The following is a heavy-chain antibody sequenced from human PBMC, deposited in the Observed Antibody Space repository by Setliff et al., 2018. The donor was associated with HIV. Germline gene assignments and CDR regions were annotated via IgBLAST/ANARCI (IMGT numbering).Heavy chain of an antibody. J-gene: IGHJ4*02. CDR3: AREGDSGGWARLY. D-gene: IGHD6-19*01. Sequence: GASVKVSCKASGDPFRNYSMHWVRQAPGQGLEWMGWIKAGNDNTQYSQKFQGRVTITRDTSANTVYMELSSLTFEDTAVYYCAREGDSGGWARLYWGQGTLVTVSS. CDR1: GDPFRNYS. V-gene: IGHV1-3*01. CDR2: IKAGNDNT.